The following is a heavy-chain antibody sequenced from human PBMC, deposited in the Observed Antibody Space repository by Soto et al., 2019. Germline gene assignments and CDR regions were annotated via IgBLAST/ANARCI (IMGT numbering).Heavy chain of an antibody. CDR2: LIPILGVA. J-gene: IGHJ6*03. Sequence: QFQLVQSGAEVKKPGSSVKVSCKASGDTFSNHTISWVRQAPGQGLEWMGRLIPILGVADYAQKFQGRVKITAAKAKSTAYMELSSLRSAVTAVYYWARVAVMGTVTKGYFYYMDVLGKGTTVTVSS. D-gene: IGHD4-17*01. CDR1: GDTFSNHT. CDR3: ARVAVMGTVTKGYFYYMDV. V-gene: IGHV1-69*02.